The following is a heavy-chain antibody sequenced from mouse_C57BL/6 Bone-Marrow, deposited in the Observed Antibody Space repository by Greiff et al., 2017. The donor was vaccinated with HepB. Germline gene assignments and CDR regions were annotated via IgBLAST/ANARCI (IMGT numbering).Heavy chain of an antibody. D-gene: IGHD1-1*01. CDR2: ISDGGSYT. V-gene: IGHV5-4*01. CDR3: ARVVYYGDYAMDY. Sequence: EVQGVESGGGLVKPGGSLKLSCAASGFTFSSYAMSWVRQTPEKRLEWVATISDGGSYTYYPENVKGRFTISRDNAKNNLYLQMSHLKSEDTAMYYCARVVYYGDYAMDYWGQGTSVTVSS. CDR1: GFTFSSYA. J-gene: IGHJ4*01.